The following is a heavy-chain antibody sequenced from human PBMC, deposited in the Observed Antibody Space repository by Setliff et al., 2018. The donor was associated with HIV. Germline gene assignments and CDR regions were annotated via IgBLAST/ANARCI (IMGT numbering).Heavy chain of an antibody. Sequence: GASVKVSCKASGYTFTSYYMHWVRQAPGQGLEWMGIINPSGGSTSYAQKFQGRVTMTRDTSTSTVYMELSSLRSEDTAVYYCAAIKFDWSPPTFDYYHGMDVWGQGTTVTVSS. CDR2: INPSGGST. CDR3: AAIKFDWSPPTFDYYHGMDV. V-gene: IGHV1-46*01. D-gene: IGHD3-9*01. CDR1: GYTFTSYY. J-gene: IGHJ6*02.